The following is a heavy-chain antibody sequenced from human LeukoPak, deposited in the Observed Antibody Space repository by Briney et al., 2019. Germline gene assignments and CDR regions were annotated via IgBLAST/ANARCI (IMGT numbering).Heavy chain of an antibody. CDR3: AKDRPGYSSSWYGIDASDI. J-gene: IGHJ3*02. D-gene: IGHD6-13*01. Sequence: GGSLRLSCAASGFTFSSYGMHWVRQAPGKGLEWVAFIRYDGSNKYYADSVKGRFTISRDNSKNTLYLQMNSLRAEDTAVCYCAKDRPGYSSSWYGIDASDIWGQGTMVTVSS. CDR1: GFTFSSYG. V-gene: IGHV3-30*02. CDR2: IRYDGSNK.